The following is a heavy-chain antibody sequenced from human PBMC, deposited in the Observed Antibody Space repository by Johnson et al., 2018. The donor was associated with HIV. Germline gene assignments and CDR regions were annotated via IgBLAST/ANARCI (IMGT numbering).Heavy chain of an antibody. CDR2: ISYDGSKH. Sequence: QVQLVESGGGVVQPGRSLRLSCAASGFTFSSYSMHWVRQAPGKGLEWVAVISYDGSKHYNADSVKGRFTLSRDNSKNTLFLQMNSLRADDTAVYYCAKDGAFDIWGQGTLVTVSS. J-gene: IGHJ3*02. V-gene: IGHV3-30*14. CDR3: AKDGAFDI. CDR1: GFTFSSYS.